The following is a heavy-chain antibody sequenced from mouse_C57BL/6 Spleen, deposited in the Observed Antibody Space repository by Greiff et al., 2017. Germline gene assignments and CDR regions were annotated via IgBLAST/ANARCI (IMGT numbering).Heavy chain of an antibody. J-gene: IGHJ4*01. Sequence: EVKLVESGGGLVQPGGSLKLSCAASGFTFSDYGMAWVRQAPRKGPEWVAFISNLAYSIYYADTVTGRFTISRENAKNTLYLEMSSLRSEDTAMYYCARHEDDGYVMDYWGQGTSVTVSS. V-gene: IGHV5-15*01. D-gene: IGHD2-3*01. CDR3: ARHEDDGYVMDY. CDR1: GFTFSDYG. CDR2: ISNLAYSI.